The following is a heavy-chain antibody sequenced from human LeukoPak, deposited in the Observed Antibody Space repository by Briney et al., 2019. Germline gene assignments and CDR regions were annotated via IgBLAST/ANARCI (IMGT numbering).Heavy chain of an antibody. Sequence: AGGSLRLSCAASGFTFSSYAMSWVRQAPGKGLEWVSAISSIGGSTYYADSVKGRFTISRDNSKNTLYLQMNSLRVEDTAVYYCAKDPYGYNSYYFDYWGQGTLGTVSS. J-gene: IGHJ4*02. CDR2: ISSIGGST. CDR1: GFTFSSYA. CDR3: AKDPYGYNSYYFDY. V-gene: IGHV3-23*01. D-gene: IGHD5-24*01.